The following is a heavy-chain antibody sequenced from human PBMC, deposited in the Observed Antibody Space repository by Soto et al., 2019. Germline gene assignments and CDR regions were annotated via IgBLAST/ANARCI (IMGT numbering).Heavy chain of an antibody. CDR1: GFTFSDYY. J-gene: IGHJ6*02. CDR2: ISSSSSYT. Sequence: GGSLRLSCAASGFTFSDYYMSWIRQAPGKGLEWVSYISSSSSYTNYADSVKGRFTISRDNAKNSLYLQMNSLRAEDTAVYYCARSRRYFNSMIYYYGMDVWGQGTTVPVSS. D-gene: IGHD3-9*01. CDR3: ARSRRYFNSMIYYYGMDV. V-gene: IGHV3-11*06.